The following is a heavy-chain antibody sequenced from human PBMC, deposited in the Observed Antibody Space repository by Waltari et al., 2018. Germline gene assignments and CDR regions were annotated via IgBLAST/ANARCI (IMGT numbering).Heavy chain of an antibody. Sequence: QVQLQESGPGLVKPSETLSLTCTVSGGSISSYYWSWIRQPPGKGLEWIGYIYYSGSTNYNPSLKSRVTISVDTSKNQFSLKLSSVTAADTAVYYCARDYYDSSGYYKSPYYYGMDVW. CDR3: ARDYYDSSGYYKSPYYYGMDV. V-gene: IGHV4-59*01. D-gene: IGHD3-22*01. J-gene: IGHJ6*01. CDR1: GGSISSYY. CDR2: IYYSGST.